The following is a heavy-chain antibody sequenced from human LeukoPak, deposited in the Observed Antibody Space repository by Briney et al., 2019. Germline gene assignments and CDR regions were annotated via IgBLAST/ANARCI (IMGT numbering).Heavy chain of an antibody. CDR2: IKQDGSEK. CDR1: GFTFSSYW. V-gene: IGHV3-7*01. D-gene: IGHD3-3*01. CDR3: ETTTTPPYYDFWSGYPGPLDY. J-gene: IGHJ4*02. Sequence: GGSLRLSCAASGFTFSSYWMSWVRQAPGKGLEWVANIKQDGSEKYYVDSVKGRFTISRDNAKNSLYLQMNSLRAEDTAVYYCETTTTPPYYDFWSGYPGPLDYWGQGTLVTVSS.